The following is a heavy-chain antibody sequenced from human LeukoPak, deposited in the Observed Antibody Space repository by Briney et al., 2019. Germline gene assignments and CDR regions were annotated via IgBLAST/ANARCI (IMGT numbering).Heavy chain of an antibody. CDR2: ISAYNGNT. V-gene: IGHV1-18*01. CDR3: ARKSDRGAFDI. CDR1: GYTFTSYD. Sequence: ASVKVSCKASGYTFTSYDINWVRQAPGQGLEWMGWISAYNGNTNYAQKLQGRVTMTTDTSTSTAYMELRSRRSDDTAVYYCARKSDRGAFDIWGQGTMVTVSS. J-gene: IGHJ3*02. D-gene: IGHD1-14*01.